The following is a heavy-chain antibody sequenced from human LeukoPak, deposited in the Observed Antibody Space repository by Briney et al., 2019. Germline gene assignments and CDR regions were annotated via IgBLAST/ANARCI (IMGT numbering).Heavy chain of an antibody. CDR2: IYPGDSET. CDR1: GYSFTSYW. V-gene: IGHV5-51*01. CDR3: AVGATTSRGRIFDY. Sequence: GESLKISCKGSGYSFTSYWIGWVRQMPGKGLEWMGSIYPGDSETSYSPSFQGRVTISADKSISTAYLQWSSLKASDTAMYYCAVGATTSRGRIFDYWGKGTLVTVSS. D-gene: IGHD1-26*01. J-gene: IGHJ4*02.